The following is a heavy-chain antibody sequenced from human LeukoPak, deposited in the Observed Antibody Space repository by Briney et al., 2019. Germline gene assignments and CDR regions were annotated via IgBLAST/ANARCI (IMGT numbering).Heavy chain of an antibody. D-gene: IGHD1-1*01. CDR2: IWHDGSNK. CDR3: ARGWNPDAFDI. V-gene: IGHV3-33*01. CDR1: GFTFSSYG. J-gene: IGHJ3*02. Sequence: PGGSLRLSCAASGFTFSSYGMHWVRQAPGKGLEWVAVIWHDGSNKNYADSVKGRIIISRDNSKNTVYVQIGSLRVKDTAKYYCARGWNPDAFDIWGQGTVVTVSS.